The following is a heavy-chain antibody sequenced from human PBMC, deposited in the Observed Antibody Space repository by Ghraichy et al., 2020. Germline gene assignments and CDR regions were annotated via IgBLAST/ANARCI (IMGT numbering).Heavy chain of an antibody. CDR2: ISGSGGST. J-gene: IGHJ4*02. D-gene: IGHD1-7*01. CDR3: AKHNWNYVGAGIGY. CDR1: GFTFSSYA. V-gene: IGHV3-23*01. Sequence: GESLNISCAASGFTFSSYAMSWVRQAPGKGLEWVSAISGSGGSTYYADSVKGRFTISRDNSKNTLYLQMNSLRAEDTAVYYCAKHNWNYVGAGIGYWGQGTLVTVSS.